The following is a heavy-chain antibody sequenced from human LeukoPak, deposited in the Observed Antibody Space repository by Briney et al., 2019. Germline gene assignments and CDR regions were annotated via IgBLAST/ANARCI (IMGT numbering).Heavy chain of an antibody. D-gene: IGHD3-22*01. CDR1: GFIFSDYY. J-gene: IGHJ4*02. Sequence: PGGSLRLSCAASGFIFSDYYMSWIRQAPGKGLEWVSYISSSGSTMYYTDSVKGRFTISRDNSKNTLYLQMNSLRAEDMAVYYCAKDQRTMIVVVITEFDYWGQGTLVTVSS. CDR3: AKDQRTMIVVVITEFDY. V-gene: IGHV3-11*04. CDR2: ISSSGSTM.